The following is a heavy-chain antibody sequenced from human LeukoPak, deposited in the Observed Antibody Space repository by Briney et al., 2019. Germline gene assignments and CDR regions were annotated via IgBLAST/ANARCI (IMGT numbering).Heavy chain of an antibody. Sequence: GGSLRLSCAASGFTFSNYGMHWVRQAPGKGLEWVAVISYDGNNKYYADSVKGRFSISRDNSKNTLYLQMNSLRAEDTAVYSCASPSSGQSFDIWGQGTTVTVSS. CDR2: ISYDGNNK. J-gene: IGHJ3*02. D-gene: IGHD3-22*01. V-gene: IGHV3-30*03. CDR3: ASPSSGQSFDI. CDR1: GFTFSNYG.